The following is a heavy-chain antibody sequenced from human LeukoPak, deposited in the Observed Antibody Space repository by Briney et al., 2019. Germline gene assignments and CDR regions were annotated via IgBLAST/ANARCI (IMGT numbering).Heavy chain of an antibody. J-gene: IGHJ4*02. CDR3: ARDRNLYSGSFAS. V-gene: IGHV1-2*06. CDR1: GYTFSGDY. CDR2: INPSTGGT. D-gene: IGHD1-26*01. Sequence: ASGKVSCKASGYTFSGDYVHWVRQAPGQWLEWMGRINPSTGGTTYAQKFQGRFTMTIDTSVSTAYMELNRLTSDDTAVYFCARDRNLYSGSFASWGQGTLVTVSS.